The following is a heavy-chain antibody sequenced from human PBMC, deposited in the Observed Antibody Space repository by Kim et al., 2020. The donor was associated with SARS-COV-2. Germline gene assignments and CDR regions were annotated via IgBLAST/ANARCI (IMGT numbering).Heavy chain of an antibody. CDR2: ISAYNGNT. CDR3: ARDSSGYYYGGFSDY. Sequence: ASVKVSCKASGYTFTSYGINWVRQAPGQGLEWMGWISAYNGNTNYAQKLQGRVTMTTDTSTSTAYMELRSLRSDDTAVYYCARDSSGYYYGGFSDYWGQGTLVTVSS. D-gene: IGHD3-22*01. V-gene: IGHV1-18*01. CDR1: GYTFTSYG. J-gene: IGHJ4*02.